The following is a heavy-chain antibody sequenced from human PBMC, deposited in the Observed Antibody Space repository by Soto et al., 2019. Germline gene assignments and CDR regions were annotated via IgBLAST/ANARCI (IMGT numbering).Heavy chain of an antibody. Sequence: PSETLSLTCTVSGGSISSSIYYWGWIRQPPGKGLEWIGSIYYSGSTYYNPSLKSRVTISVGTSKNQFSLKLSSVTAADTAVYYCARQYYDYVWGSYRLDYWGQGTLVTVSS. CDR2: IYYSGST. CDR1: GGSISSSIYY. V-gene: IGHV4-39*01. D-gene: IGHD3-16*02. J-gene: IGHJ4*02. CDR3: ARQYYDYVWGSYRLDY.